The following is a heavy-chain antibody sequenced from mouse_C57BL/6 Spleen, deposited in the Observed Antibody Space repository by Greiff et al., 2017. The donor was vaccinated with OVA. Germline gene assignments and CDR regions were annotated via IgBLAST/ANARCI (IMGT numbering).Heavy chain of an antibody. CDR3: ERFEGDGSSYGAMDY. CDR1: GYTFTDYY. Sequence: VQLKESGPVLVKPGASVKMSCKASGYTFTDYYMNWVKQSHGKSLEWIGVINPYNGGTSYNQKFKGKATLTVDKSSSTAYMELNSLTSEDSAVYYCERFEGDGSSYGAMDYWGQGTSVTVSS. CDR2: INPYNGGT. J-gene: IGHJ4*01. V-gene: IGHV1-19*01. D-gene: IGHD1-1*01.